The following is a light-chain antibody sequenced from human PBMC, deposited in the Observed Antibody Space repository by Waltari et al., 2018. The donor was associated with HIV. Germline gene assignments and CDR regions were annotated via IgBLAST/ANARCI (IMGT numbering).Light chain of an antibody. CDR2: GSI. CDR3: QSYDSGLSGHVL. J-gene: IGLJ2*01. CDR1: SSNIGAGYD. Sequence: QPGLTQPPSVSGAPGQRVTMTCTGSSSNIGAGYDVQWYQQVPGTAPKLLIYGSINRPSGVPDRFSGSKSGTLASLAITGLQAEDEADYYCQSYDSGLSGHVLFGGGTKLTVL. V-gene: IGLV1-40*01.